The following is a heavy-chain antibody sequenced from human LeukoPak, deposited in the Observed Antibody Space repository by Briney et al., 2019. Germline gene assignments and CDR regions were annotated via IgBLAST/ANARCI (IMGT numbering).Heavy chain of an antibody. D-gene: IGHD2-2*01. CDR2: IIPVFGTA. J-gene: IGHJ6*02. Sequence: SVKVSCKASGGTFSSYAISWVRQAPGQGLEWMGGIIPVFGTANYAQKFQGRVTITADESTSTAYMELSSLRSEDTAVYYCASNVPAAPTYYYYYGMDVWGQGTTVTVSS. CDR3: ASNVPAAPTYYYYYGMDV. CDR1: GGTFSSYA. V-gene: IGHV1-69*13.